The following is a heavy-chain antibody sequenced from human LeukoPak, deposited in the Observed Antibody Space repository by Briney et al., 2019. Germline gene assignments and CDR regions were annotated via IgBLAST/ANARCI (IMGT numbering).Heavy chain of an antibody. CDR2: IRYDGSNK. CDR3: AKEAMITFGGVISWFDP. Sequence: PGGSLRLSCAASGFTFSSYSMNWVRQAPGKGLEWVAFIRYDGSNKYYADSVKGRFTISRDNSKNTLYLQMNSLRAEDTAVYYCAKEAMITFGGVISWFDPWGQGTLVTVSS. J-gene: IGHJ5*02. D-gene: IGHD3-16*01. V-gene: IGHV3-30*02. CDR1: GFTFSSYS.